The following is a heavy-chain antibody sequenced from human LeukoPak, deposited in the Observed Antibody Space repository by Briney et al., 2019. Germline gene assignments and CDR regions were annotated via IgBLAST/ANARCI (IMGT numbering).Heavy chain of an antibody. CDR3: ARGGSSGYDPFDY. Sequence: SETLSLTYTVSGGSISSYYWSWIRQPPGKGLEWIAYIFYSGSTNYNPSLKSRVTISVDTSKNQFSLKLSSVTAADTAVYYCARGGSSGYDPFDYWGQGTLVTVSS. CDR1: GGSISSYY. CDR2: IFYSGST. D-gene: IGHD5-12*01. V-gene: IGHV4-59*01. J-gene: IGHJ4*02.